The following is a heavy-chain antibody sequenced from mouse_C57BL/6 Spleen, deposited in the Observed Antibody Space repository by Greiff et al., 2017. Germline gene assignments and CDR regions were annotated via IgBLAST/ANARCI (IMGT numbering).Heavy chain of an antibody. V-gene: IGHV5-4*01. CDR3: ARDYSNYGFAY. CDR1: GFTFSSYA. D-gene: IGHD2-5*01. J-gene: IGHJ3*01. Sequence: EVKLVESGGGLVKPGASLKLSCAASGFTFSSYAMSWVRQTPEKRLEWVATISDGGSYTYYPDNVKGRFTISRDNANNNLYLQISHLKSEDTAMYYCARDYSNYGFAYWGQGTLVTVSA. CDR2: ISDGGSYT.